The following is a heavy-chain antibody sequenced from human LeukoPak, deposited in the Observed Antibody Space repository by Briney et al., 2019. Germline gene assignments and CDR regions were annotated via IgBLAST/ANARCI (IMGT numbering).Heavy chain of an antibody. CDR1: GFSLSTYG. CDR3: AKDHGTAVAGFYY. J-gene: IGHJ4*02. V-gene: IGHV3-23*01. D-gene: IGHD6-19*01. Sequence: PGASLRLSCAASGFSLSTYGVSWVRQPPGKGLEWVSGITDTGGSTYYADSVKGRFTVSRDTSKNTLYLQMNSLRAEDTAIYFCAKDHGTAVAGFYYWGQGTLVTVSS. CDR2: ITDTGGST.